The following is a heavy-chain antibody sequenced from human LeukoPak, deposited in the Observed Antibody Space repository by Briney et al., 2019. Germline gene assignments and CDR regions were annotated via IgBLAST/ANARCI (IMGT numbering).Heavy chain of an antibody. CDR2: INSDGSST. D-gene: IGHD3-10*01. J-gene: IGHJ5*02. Sequence: GGSLRLSCAASGFTFSSYWMHWVRQAPGKGLVWVSRINSDGSSTSYADSVKGRFTISRDNAKNTLYLQMNSLRAEDTAVYYCAKDIITPQSFDGSGSPNWFDPWGQGTLVTVSS. V-gene: IGHV3-74*01. CDR3: AKDIITPQSFDGSGSPNWFDP. CDR1: GFTFSSYW.